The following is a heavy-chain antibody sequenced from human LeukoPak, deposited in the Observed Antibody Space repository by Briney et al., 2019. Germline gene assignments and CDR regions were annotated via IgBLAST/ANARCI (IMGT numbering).Heavy chain of an antibody. Sequence: ASVKVACKASGYTFTGYYMHWVRQAPGRGLEWMGWINPNSGGTNYAQKFQGRVTMTRDTSISTAYMELSRLRSDDTAVYYCARGGQVPAANDAFDIWGQGTMVTVSS. V-gene: IGHV1-2*02. CDR1: GYTFTGYY. J-gene: IGHJ3*02. CDR3: ARGGQVPAANDAFDI. D-gene: IGHD2-2*01. CDR2: INPNSGGT.